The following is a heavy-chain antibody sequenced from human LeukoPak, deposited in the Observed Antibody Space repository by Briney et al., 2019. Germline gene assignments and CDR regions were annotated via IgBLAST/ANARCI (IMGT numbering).Heavy chain of an antibody. CDR1: GDSVSSNSVA. CDR3: ARGVAHTGFDY. Sequence: SQTLSLTCAISGDSVSSNSVAWNWIRQSPSRGLEWLGRTYSRSKWYNDYAVSVKSRITINSDTSKNQFSLQLSSVTPEDTAVYYCARGVAHTGFDYWGQGTLVTVSS. D-gene: IGHD5-12*01. V-gene: IGHV6-1*01. J-gene: IGHJ4*02. CDR2: TYSRSKWYN.